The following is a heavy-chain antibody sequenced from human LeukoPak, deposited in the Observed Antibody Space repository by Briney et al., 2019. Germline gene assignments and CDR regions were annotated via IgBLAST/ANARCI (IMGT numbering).Heavy chain of an antibody. CDR2: IYYSGST. Sequence: PSETLSLTCTVSGGSISSGGYYWSWIRQHPGKGLEWIGYIYYSGSTYYNPSLKSRVTISVDTSKNKFSLKLSSVTAADPAVYYCARAYDLCHFDYWGQGTLVTVSS. D-gene: IGHD3-22*01. J-gene: IGHJ4*02. CDR1: GGSISSGGYY. V-gene: IGHV4-31*03. CDR3: ARAYDLCHFDY.